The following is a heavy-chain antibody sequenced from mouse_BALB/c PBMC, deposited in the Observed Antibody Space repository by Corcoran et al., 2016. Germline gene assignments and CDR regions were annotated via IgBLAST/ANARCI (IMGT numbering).Heavy chain of an antibody. CDR2: IDPSDSET. CDR3: ARQLGLPLDY. J-gene: IGHJ2*01. Sequence: QVQLQQPGAELVKPGAPVKLSCKASGYTFTSYWMNWVKQRPGRGLEWIGRIDPSDSETHYNPKFKDKATLTVDKSSSTAYIQLSSLTSEDSAVYYCARQLGLPLDYWGQGTTLTVSS. V-gene: IGHV1-69*02. CDR1: GYTFTSYW. D-gene: IGHD3-2*01.